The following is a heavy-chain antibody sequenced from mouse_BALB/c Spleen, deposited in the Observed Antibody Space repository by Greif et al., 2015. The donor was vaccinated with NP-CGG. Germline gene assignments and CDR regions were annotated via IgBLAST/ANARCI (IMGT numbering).Heavy chain of an antibody. CDR3: ARTAMDY. V-gene: IGHV5-4*02. CDR2: ISDGGSYT. Sequence: VQLQQPGGGLVKPGGSLKLSCAASGFTFSDYYMYWVRQTPEKRLEWVATISDGGSYTYYPDSVKGRFTISRDNAKNNLYLQMSSLKSEDTAMYYCARTAMDYWGQGTSVTVSS. J-gene: IGHJ4*01. CDR1: GFTFSDYY.